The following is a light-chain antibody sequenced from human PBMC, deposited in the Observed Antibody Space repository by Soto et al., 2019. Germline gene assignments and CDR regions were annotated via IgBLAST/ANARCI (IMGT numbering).Light chain of an antibody. Sequence: EILMTQSPATLSVSPGARATLSCRASQSVSSNLAWYQHKPGQAPRLLIYGASPRATGIPGRFSGSGSGTDFTLTISRLEPEDFAVYYCQQYGSSGTFGQGTKVDI. CDR2: GAS. J-gene: IGKJ1*01. CDR3: QQYGSSGT. CDR1: QSVSSN. V-gene: IGKV3-15*01.